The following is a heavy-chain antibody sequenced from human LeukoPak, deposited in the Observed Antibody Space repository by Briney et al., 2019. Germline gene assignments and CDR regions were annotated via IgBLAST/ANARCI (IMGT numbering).Heavy chain of an antibody. J-gene: IGHJ4*02. V-gene: IGHV1-2*02. CDR1: GYTLTAYY. CDR2: INPNSGGT. Sequence: GASVKVSCKLSGYTLTAYYMHGGRQAPGQGLEGRGWINPNSGGTNYAQKFQGRVTMTRDTSISTAYMELSRLRSDDTAVYYCARYNWNDYFDYWGQGTLVTVPS. CDR3: ARYNWNDYFDY. D-gene: IGHD1-1*01.